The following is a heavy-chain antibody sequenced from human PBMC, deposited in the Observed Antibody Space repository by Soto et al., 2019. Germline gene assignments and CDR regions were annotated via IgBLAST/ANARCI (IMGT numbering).Heavy chain of an antibody. CDR3: AKGRPPFDL. D-gene: IGHD6-6*01. V-gene: IGHV3-23*01. CDR1: QFTFSYYA. Sequence: EVQLLESGGGLVQPGGSLRLSCAASQFTFSYYAMGWVRQAPGKGLEWGSLISGAGGSTNYADSVKGRFAISRDNSENTLYLQMNSLSAEDTAVYYCAKGRPPFDLWGRGTLVIVSS. J-gene: IGHJ2*01. CDR2: ISGAGGST.